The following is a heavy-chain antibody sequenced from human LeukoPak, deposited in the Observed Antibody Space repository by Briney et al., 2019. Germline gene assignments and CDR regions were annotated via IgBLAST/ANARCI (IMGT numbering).Heavy chain of an antibody. J-gene: IGHJ4*02. CDR1: GYTFTSYG. D-gene: IGHD2-2*01. CDR3: ATSRDCSSTSCYANFDY. Sequence: ASVKVSCKASGYTFTSYGISWVRQAPGQGLEWMGWISAYNGNTNYAQKLQGRVTMTTDTSTSTAYMELRSLRSDDTAVYYCATSRDCSSTSCYANFDYWGQGTLVTVSS. V-gene: IGHV1-18*01. CDR2: ISAYNGNT.